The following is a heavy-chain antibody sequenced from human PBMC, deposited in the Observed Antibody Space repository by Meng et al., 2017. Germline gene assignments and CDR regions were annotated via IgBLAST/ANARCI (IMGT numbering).Heavy chain of an antibody. CDR2: ISYDGSNK. CDR3: ARDTGSDTAMAYYYYYGMDV. J-gene: IGHJ6*02. V-gene: IGHV3-30*01. CDR1: GFTFSSYA. Sequence: GGSPRLSCAASGFTFSSYAMHWVRQAPGKGLEWVAVISYDGSNKYYADSVKGRFTISRDNSKNTLYLQMNSLRAEDTAVYYCARDTGSDTAMAYYYYYGMDVWGQGTTVTVSS. D-gene: IGHD5-18*01.